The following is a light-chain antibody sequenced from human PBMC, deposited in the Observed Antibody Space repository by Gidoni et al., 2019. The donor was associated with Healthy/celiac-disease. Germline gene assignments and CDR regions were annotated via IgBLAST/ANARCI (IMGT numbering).Light chain of an antibody. Sequence: QSVLTQPPSVSAAPGQKVTSSCSGSSSNIGNNYVSWYQQLPGTAPKLLIYDNNKRPSGIPDRFSGSKSGTSATLGITGLQTGDEADYYCGTCDSSLSVWVFGGGTKLTVL. CDR2: DNN. CDR1: SSNIGNNY. V-gene: IGLV1-51*01. J-gene: IGLJ3*02. CDR3: GTCDSSLSVWV.